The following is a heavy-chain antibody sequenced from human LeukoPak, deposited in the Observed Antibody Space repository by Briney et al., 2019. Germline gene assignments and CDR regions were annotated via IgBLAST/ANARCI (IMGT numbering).Heavy chain of an antibody. Sequence: ASVKVSCKASGYTFTSYYMHWVQQAPGQGLEWMGIINPSGGSTSYAQKFQGRVTMTRDTSTSTVYMELSSLRSEDTAVYYCARDRFMVRGVNDAFDIWGQGTMVTVSS. V-gene: IGHV1-46*01. J-gene: IGHJ3*02. CDR1: GYTFTSYY. D-gene: IGHD3-10*01. CDR2: INPSGGST. CDR3: ARDRFMVRGVNDAFDI.